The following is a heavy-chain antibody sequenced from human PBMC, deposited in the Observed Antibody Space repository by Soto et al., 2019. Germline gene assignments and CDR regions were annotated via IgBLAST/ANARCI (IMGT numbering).Heavy chain of an antibody. Sequence: ASVKVSCKASGYTFTGYYMHCVRQAPGQGLEWMGWINPNSGGTNYAQKFQGRVTMTRDTSISTAYMELSRLRSDDTAVYYCARGPRGSSWYYFDYWGQGTLVTVSS. J-gene: IGHJ4*02. D-gene: IGHD6-13*01. CDR1: GYTFTGYY. V-gene: IGHV1-2*02. CDR2: INPNSGGT. CDR3: ARGPRGSSWYYFDY.